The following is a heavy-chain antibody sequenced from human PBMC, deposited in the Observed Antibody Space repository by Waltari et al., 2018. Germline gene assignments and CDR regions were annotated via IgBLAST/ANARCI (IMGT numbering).Heavy chain of an antibody. D-gene: IGHD6-6*01. CDR3: ARGTRSIAAP. Sequence: EEKLLESGGGLLQPGDSLRLSCAASGFRFSNYWMNWVRQAPGKGLVWVERISNDESSLTYADSVKGRFTISRDNSKNTLYLQMNSLRAEDTAVYYCARGTRSIAAPWGQGTLVTVSS. J-gene: IGHJ5*02. CDR1: GFRFSNYW. CDR2: ISNDESSL. V-gene: IGHV3-74*03.